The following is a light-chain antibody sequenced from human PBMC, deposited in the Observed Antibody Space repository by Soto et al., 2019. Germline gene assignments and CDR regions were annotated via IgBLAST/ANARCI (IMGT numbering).Light chain of an antibody. V-gene: IGLV2-14*01. Sequence: QSALTQPASVSGSPGQSITISCTGTSSDVGSYNYVSWYQQHPGKAPKLMIYEVSNRPSGVSNRFSGSKSGNTASLTISGLQAEDEGDYYCSSYTSGSTLLVFGGGTQLTVL. CDR1: SSDVGSYNY. CDR3: SSYTSGSTLLV. CDR2: EVS. J-gene: IGLJ3*02.